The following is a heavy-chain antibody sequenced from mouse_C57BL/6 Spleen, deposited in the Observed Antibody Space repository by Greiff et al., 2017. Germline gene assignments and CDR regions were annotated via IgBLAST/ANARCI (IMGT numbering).Heavy chain of an antibody. CDR1: GFTFSSYG. D-gene: IGHD1-1*01. CDR2: ISSGGSYT. J-gene: IGHJ3*01. Sequence: EVQLVESGGDLVKPGGSLKLSCAASGFTFSSYGMSWVRQTPDKRLEWVATISSGGSYTYYPDSVKGRVTISRDNAKNTLYRQMSSRRSEDTAMYYCARQTSSYSAWFAYWGQGTLVTVSA. CDR3: ARQTSSYSAWFAY. V-gene: IGHV5-6*01.